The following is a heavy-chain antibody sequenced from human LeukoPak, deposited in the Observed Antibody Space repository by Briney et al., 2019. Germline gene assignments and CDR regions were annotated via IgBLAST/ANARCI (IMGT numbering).Heavy chain of an antibody. CDR3: ARGGVGGNYGLDQVDY. CDR2: LNPNSGAT. CDR1: GYSFTGYY. V-gene: IGHV1-2*02. Sequence: ASVKLSCKASGYSFTGYYIHWVRQAPVQVLEWMGWLNPNSGATMYAQKFQGRVTMTRDTSISTVYMDVTRLRSDDTAIYFCARGGVGGNYGLDQVDYWGQGTLVTVSS. J-gene: IGHJ4*02. D-gene: IGHD1-7*01.